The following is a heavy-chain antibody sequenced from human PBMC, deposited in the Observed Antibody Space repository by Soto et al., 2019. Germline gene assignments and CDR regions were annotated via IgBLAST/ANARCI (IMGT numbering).Heavy chain of an antibody. D-gene: IGHD3-22*01. CDR3: ARDTAFISSGLFNP. CDR1: VFTFSDYY. V-gene: IGHV3-11*01. J-gene: IGHJ5*02. CDR2: ISEIANTM. Sequence: GTLRFSCAASVFTFSDYYMGWIRQAPGKGLEWISHISEIANTMYYADSVKGRFTISRDNARKSLFLHMNSLRAEDTAVYYCARDTAFISSGLFNPWGQGTLVTVSS.